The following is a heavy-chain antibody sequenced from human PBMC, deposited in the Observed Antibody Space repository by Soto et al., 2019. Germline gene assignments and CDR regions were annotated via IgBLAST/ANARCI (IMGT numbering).Heavy chain of an antibody. CDR3: ARYGSGECNRGSCYSPFDY. D-gene: IGHD2-15*01. J-gene: IGHJ4*02. Sequence: SETLSLTCAVSGCSISSGGYSWSWIRQPPGKGLEWIGYIYHSGSTYYNPSLKSRVTISVDTSKNQFSLKLSSVTAADTAVYYCARYGSGECNRGSCYSPFDYWGQGTLVTVSS. CDR2: IYHSGST. CDR1: GCSISSGGYS. V-gene: IGHV4-30-2*05.